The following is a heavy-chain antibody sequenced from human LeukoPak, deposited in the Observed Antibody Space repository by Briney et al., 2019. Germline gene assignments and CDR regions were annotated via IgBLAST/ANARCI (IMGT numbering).Heavy chain of an antibody. D-gene: IGHD2-2*01. CDR2: IYYSGST. V-gene: IGHV4-31*03. CDR3: ARECLVEDILVVPAAPPPPGWFDP. J-gene: IGHJ5*02. Sequence: SETLSLTCTVSGGSISSGGYYWSWIRQHPGKGLEWIGYIYYSGSTYYNPSLKSRVTISVDTSKNQFSLKLSSVTAADTAVYYCARECLVEDILVVPAAPPPPGWFDPWGQGTLVTVSS. CDR1: GGSISSGGYY.